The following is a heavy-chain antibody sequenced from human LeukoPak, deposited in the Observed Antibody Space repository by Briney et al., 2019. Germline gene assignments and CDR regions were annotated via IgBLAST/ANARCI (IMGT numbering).Heavy chain of an antibody. CDR3: ARDLGRGYCSSTSCYPGVDY. V-gene: IGHV3-53*01. D-gene: IGHD2-2*01. Sequence: GGSLRLSCAASGFAVRSNYMSWVRQAPGKGLEWVSVIYSGDNTYYSDPVKGRFTISRDNSKNTLYPQMNSLRAEDTAVYYCARDLGRGYCSSTSCYPGVDYWGQGTLVTVSS. CDR1: GFAVRSNY. CDR2: IYSGDNT. J-gene: IGHJ4*02.